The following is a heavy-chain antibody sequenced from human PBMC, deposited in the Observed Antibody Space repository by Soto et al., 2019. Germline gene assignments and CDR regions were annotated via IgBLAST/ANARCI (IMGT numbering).Heavy chain of an antibody. CDR3: ASSSIAAPFDS. D-gene: IGHD6-6*01. CDR1: GGSISSSNW. J-gene: IGHJ4*02. V-gene: IGHV4-4*02. Sequence: QVQLQESGPGLVKTSGTLSLTCAVSGGSISSSNWWSWVRQPPWKGLEWIGEIYHSGSTNYNPSLKRRVTISVDKSKNPFSLKMSSVTAAEPAVYYCASSSIAAPFDSWGQGTLVTVSS. CDR2: IYHSGST.